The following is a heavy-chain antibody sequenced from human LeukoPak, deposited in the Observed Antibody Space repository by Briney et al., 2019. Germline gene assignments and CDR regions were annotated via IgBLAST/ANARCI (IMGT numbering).Heavy chain of an antibody. CDR1: GGTSSSYA. CDR3: ARMVVAAGYYYYGMDV. Sequence: AASVKVSCKASGGTSSSYAISWVRQAPGQGLEWMGRIIPIFGIANYAQKFQSRVTITADKSTSTAYMELSSLRSEDTAVYYCARMVVAAGYYYYGMDVWGQGTTVTVSS. V-gene: IGHV1-69*04. D-gene: IGHD2-15*01. CDR2: IIPIFGIA. J-gene: IGHJ6*02.